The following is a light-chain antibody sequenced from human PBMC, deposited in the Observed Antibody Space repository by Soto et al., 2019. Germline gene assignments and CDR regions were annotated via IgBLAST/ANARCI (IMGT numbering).Light chain of an antibody. CDR3: SSFTSRFTFNYI. CDR2: EVT. J-gene: IGLJ1*01. V-gene: IGLV2-14*01. CDR1: SSDVGGYNY. Sequence: QSALAQPASVSGSPGQSITISCTGTSSDVGGYNYVSWYQQHPGKAPKIIIYEVTNRPSGVSNRFPGSKSGNTASLTISGLQAEDDADYYCSSFTSRFTFNYIFGTGTKVTVL.